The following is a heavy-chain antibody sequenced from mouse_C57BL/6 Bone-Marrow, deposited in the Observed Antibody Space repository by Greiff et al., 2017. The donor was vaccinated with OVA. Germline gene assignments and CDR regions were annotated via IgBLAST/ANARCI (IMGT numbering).Heavy chain of an antibody. CDR3: TGWLRRRFAY. J-gene: IGHJ3*01. V-gene: IGHV6-6*01. CDR2: IRNKANNHAT. CDR1: GFTFSDAW. D-gene: IGHD2-2*01. Sequence: EVKLMESGGGLVQPGGSMKLSCAASGFTFSDAWMDWVRQSPEKGLEWVAEIRNKANNHATYYDESVQGRFTISRDDSKSSVYLQMNSLRAEDTGIYYCTGWLRRRFAYWGQGTLVTVSA.